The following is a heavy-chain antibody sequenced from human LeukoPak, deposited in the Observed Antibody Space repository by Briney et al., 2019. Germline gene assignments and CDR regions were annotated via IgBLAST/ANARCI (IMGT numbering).Heavy chain of an antibody. CDR1: GYTFTDYY. J-gene: IGHJ6*03. Sequence: ASVKVSCKASGYTFTDYYMHWVRQAPGQGLEWMGIINPSGGSTSYAQKFQGRVTMTRDTSTSTVYMELSSLRSGDTAVYYCARSSGRSPNRDYMDVWGKGTTVTISS. D-gene: IGHD1-14*01. CDR2: INPSGGST. CDR3: ARSSGRSPNRDYMDV. V-gene: IGHV1-46*01.